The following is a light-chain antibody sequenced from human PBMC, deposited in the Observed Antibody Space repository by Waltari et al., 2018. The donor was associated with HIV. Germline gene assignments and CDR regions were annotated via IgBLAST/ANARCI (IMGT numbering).Light chain of an antibody. V-gene: IGLV1-51*01. CDR2: DNN. J-gene: IGLJ3*02. Sequence: QSVLTQPPSVSAAPGQRATIPCFGTTSNIGKNFVSCYQQLPETAPKLIIYDNNKRPSGIPDRFSGSKSGTSATLAITGLQSGDEADYYCGTWDSSVSAGVFGGGTKVTVL. CDR3: GTWDSSVSAGV. CDR1: TSNIGKNF.